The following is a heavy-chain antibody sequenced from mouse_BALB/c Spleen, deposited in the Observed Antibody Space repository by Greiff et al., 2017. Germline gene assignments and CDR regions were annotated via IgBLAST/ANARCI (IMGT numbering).Heavy chain of an antibody. CDR3: ARWGTTVVKGAMDY. CDR2: ISTYYGDA. V-gene: IGHV1S137*01. D-gene: IGHD1-1*01. Sequence: LQQSGAELVRPGVSVKISCKGSGYTFTDYAMHWVKQSHAKSLEWIGVISTYYGDASYNQKFKGKATMTVDKSSSTAYMELARLTSEDSAIYYCARWGTTVVKGAMDYWGQGTSVTVSS. CDR1: GYTFTDYA. J-gene: IGHJ4*01.